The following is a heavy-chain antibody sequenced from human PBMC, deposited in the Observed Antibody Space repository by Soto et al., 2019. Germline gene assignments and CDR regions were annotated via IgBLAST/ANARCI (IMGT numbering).Heavy chain of an antibody. J-gene: IGHJ4*02. CDR3: VRGISVNVLVQRDAPDKYYFDS. CDR2: VNHRGST. Sequence: LSLTCAVYGGSFNDHYWTWIRQPPGKGLEWIGEVNHRGSTNYNPPLKSRVTISADTSKNQVSLKLTSVTAADTAVYYCVRGISVNVLVQRDAPDKYYFDSWGQGTLVTVSS. V-gene: IGHV4-34*01. D-gene: IGHD6-13*01. CDR1: GGSFNDHY.